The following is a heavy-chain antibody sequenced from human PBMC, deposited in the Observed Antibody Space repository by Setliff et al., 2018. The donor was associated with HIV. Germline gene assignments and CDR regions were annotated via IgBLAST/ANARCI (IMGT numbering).Heavy chain of an antibody. D-gene: IGHD2-15*01. CDR3: ASTRFGGPAAAAGVGGRSDFDN. V-gene: IGHV3-33*08. CDR2: IWYDGSNK. CDR1: GFTFSSYG. Sequence: GGSLRLSCAASGFTFSSYGMHWVRQAPGKGLEWVAVIWYDGSNKYYADSVKGRLTISRDNAKNSLYLQMNGLGAEDTALYYCASTRFGGPAAAAGVGGRSDFDNWGRGTLVTVSS. J-gene: IGHJ4*02.